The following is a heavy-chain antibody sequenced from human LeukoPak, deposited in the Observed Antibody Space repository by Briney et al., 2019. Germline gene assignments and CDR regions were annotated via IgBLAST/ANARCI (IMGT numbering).Heavy chain of an antibody. CDR2: IIPIFGTA. Sequence: SVTVSFKASGGTFSSYAISWVRQAPGQGLEWMGGIIPIFGTANYAQKFQGRVTITADESTSTAYMELSSLRSEDTAVYYCARGSRCRSTSCYAGDDYWGQGTLVTVSS. CDR3: ARGSRCRSTSCYAGDDY. V-gene: IGHV1-69*13. CDR1: GGTFSSYA. D-gene: IGHD2-2*01. J-gene: IGHJ4*02.